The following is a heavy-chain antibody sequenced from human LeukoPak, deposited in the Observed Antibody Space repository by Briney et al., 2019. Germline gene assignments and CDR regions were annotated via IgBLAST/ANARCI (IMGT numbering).Heavy chain of an antibody. CDR3: AKDPFYSSSWFFDY. V-gene: IGHV3-11*04. J-gene: IGHJ4*02. CDR2: ISSGGSTI. D-gene: IGHD6-13*01. Sequence: PGGSLSLSCAASGFSFSDHYLSRIRQAPGKGLEWVSYISSGGSTIYYADSVKGRFTISRDNSKNTLYLQMNSLRAEDTAVYYCAKDPFYSSSWFFDYWGQGTLVTVSS. CDR1: GFSFSDHY.